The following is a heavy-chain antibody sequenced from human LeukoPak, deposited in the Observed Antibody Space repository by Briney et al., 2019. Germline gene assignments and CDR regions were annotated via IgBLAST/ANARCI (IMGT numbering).Heavy chain of an antibody. CDR1: GGSISSGDYS. V-gene: IGHV4-30-2*01. CDR3: VREVPTYYSESSGYFDH. D-gene: IGHD3-22*01. J-gene: IGHJ4*02. CDR2: IYHTGST. Sequence: SETLSLTCAVSGGSISSGDYSWSWIRQPPGKGLEWIGYIYHTGSTDYNPSLRSRVTISGDRFKNQLSLELTSVTAADTAVYYCVREVPTYYSESSGYFDHWGRGTLVTVSS.